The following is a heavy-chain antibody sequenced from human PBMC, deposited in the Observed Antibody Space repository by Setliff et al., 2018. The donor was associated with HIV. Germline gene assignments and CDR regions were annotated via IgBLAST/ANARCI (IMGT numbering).Heavy chain of an antibody. J-gene: IGHJ6*01. V-gene: IGHV4-61*02. CDR1: GDSINSGTYY. CDR3: ARDNSYYYGSGSHYWYGMDV. D-gene: IGHD3-10*01. Sequence: SETLSLTCTVSGDSINSGTYYWSWIRQPAGKGLEWIGRLPLSGDTNYNPSLKSRVTMSIDTSKNQFSLKLSSVTAADTAVYYCARDNSYYYGSGSHYWYGMDVWGQGTTVT. CDR2: LPLSGDT.